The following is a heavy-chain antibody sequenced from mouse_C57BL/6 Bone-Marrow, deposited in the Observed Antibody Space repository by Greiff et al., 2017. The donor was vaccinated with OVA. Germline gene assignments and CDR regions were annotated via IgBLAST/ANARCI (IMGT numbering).Heavy chain of an antibody. Sequence: EVQLVESGGGLVKPGGSLKLSCAASGFTFSSYAMSWVRQTPEKRLEWVATISDGGSYTYYPDNVKGRFTISIDNAKNNLYLQMSHLKSEDTAMYYCARDRPYYYGSHDVWGTGTTVTVSS. V-gene: IGHV5-4*01. CDR2: ISDGGSYT. J-gene: IGHJ1*03. CDR1: GFTFSSYA. CDR3: ARDRPYYYGSHDV. D-gene: IGHD1-1*01.